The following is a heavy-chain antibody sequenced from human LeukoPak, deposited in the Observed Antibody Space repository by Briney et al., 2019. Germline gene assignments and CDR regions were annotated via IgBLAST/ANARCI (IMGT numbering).Heavy chain of an antibody. CDR2: ISGSGGST. CDR3: AKDLNVVVIAILDY. J-gene: IGHJ4*02. CDR1: GFTLRSYA. V-gene: IGHV3-23*01. Sequence: GGSLRLSCAASGFTLRSYAMSWVRQAPGKGLEWVSAISGSGGSTYYADSVKGRFTISRDNSKNTLYLQMNSLRAEDTAVYYCAKDLNVVVIAILDYWGQGTLVTVSS. D-gene: IGHD2-21*01.